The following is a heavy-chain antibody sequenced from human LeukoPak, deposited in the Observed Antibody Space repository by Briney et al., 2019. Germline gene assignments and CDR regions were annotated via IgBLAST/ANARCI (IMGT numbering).Heavy chain of an antibody. CDR3: ARNTAMVDYYYYGMDV. J-gene: IGHJ6*04. Sequence: GRSLRLSCAASGFTCSSYGMHWVRQAPGKGLEWVAVISYDGSNKYYADSVKGRFTISRDNSKNTLYLQMNSLRAEDTAVYYCARNTAMVDYYYYGMDVWGKGTTVTVSS. CDR2: ISYDGSNK. V-gene: IGHV3-30*03. CDR1: GFTCSSYG. D-gene: IGHD5-18*01.